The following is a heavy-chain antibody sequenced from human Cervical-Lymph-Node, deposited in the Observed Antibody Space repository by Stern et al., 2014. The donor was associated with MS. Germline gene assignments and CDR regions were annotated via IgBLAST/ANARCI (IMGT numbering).Heavy chain of an antibody. D-gene: IGHD5-18*01. CDR3: GHRRGDTAVIY. Sequence: QVTLKESGPTLVKPTQTLTLTCTFSGLSLSTSGEGVDWIRQPPGKALEWLALIYWDDDKRYSPSLKSRVTLTKDTSKNQVVLTMTNMDPKDTATYYCGHRRGDTAVIYWGQGTLVTVSS. CDR1: GLSLSTSGEG. J-gene: IGHJ4*02. CDR2: IYWDDDK. V-gene: IGHV2-5*02.